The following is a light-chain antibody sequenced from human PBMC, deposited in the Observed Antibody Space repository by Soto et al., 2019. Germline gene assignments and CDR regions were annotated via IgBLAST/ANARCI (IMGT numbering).Light chain of an antibody. CDR1: QSISSL. Sequence: DIQMTQSPSTLSASVGDRVTITCRASQSISSLLAWYQQNPGRAPTLLIYKASSLESGVPSRFSGSGSATDFTLTISRLQPDDFATYYCQQYRSYPLTFGQGTRLEIK. V-gene: IGKV1-5*03. CDR2: KAS. J-gene: IGKJ5*01. CDR3: QQYRSYPLT.